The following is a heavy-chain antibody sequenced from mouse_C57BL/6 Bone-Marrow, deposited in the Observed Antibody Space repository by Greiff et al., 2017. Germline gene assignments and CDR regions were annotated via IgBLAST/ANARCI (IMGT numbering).Heavy chain of an antibody. V-gene: IGHV5-15*01. Sequence: EVKLVESGGGLVQPGGSLKLSCAASGFTFSDYGMAWVRQAPRKGPEWVAFISNLAYSIYYADTVKGRFTISRENSKNTLYLEMSSLRSEDTAMYYCSRHITTVVAEGMDDWGQGPSVTVSS. J-gene: IGHJ4*01. CDR1: GFTFSDYG. CDR3: SRHITTVVAEGMDD. CDR2: ISNLAYSI. D-gene: IGHD1-1*01.